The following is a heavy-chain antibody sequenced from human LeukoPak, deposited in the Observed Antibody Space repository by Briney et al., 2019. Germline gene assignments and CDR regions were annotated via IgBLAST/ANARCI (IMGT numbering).Heavy chain of an antibody. D-gene: IGHD6-6*01. CDR2: IYYSGST. Sequence: SETLSLTCTVSGGSIGSSSYYWGWIRQPPGKGLEWIGSIYYSGSTYYIPSLKSRVTISVDTSKNQFSLKLSSVTAADTAVYYCASSSETYYYYYMDVWGKGTTVTVSS. J-gene: IGHJ6*03. V-gene: IGHV4-39*07. CDR3: ASSSETYYYYYMDV. CDR1: GGSIGSSSYY.